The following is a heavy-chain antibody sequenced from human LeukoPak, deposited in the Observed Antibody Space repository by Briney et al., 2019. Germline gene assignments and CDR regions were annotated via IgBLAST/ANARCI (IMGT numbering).Heavy chain of an antibody. J-gene: IGHJ4*02. D-gene: IGHD1-26*01. CDR1: GFTVSSNY. V-gene: IGHV3-11*05. CDR3: ARVGLAYFDY. CDR2: ISSSSSYT. Sequence: GGSLRLSCAASGFTVSSNYMSWVRQAPGKGLEWVSYISSSSSYTNYADSVKGRFTISRDNAKNSLYLQMNSLRAEDTAVYYCARVGLAYFDYWGQGTLVTVSS.